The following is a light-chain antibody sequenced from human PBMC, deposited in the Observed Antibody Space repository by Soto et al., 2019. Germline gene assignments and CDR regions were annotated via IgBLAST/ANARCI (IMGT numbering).Light chain of an antibody. V-gene: IGKV1-5*03. J-gene: IGKJ1*01. CDR1: QSISSW. Sequence: IRLTQSPSSFSASTGDRVALTCRASQSISSWLAWYQQKPGKAPKLLIYKASSLESGVPSRFSGSGSGTEFTLTISSLQPDDFATYYCQQYNSYSSWTFGQGTKVDIK. CDR2: KAS. CDR3: QQYNSYSSWT.